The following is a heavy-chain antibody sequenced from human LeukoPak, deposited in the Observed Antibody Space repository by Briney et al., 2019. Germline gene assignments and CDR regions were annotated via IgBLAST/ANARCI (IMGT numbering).Heavy chain of an antibody. D-gene: IGHD1-26*01. J-gene: IGHJ4*02. CDR3: ARLGGSYYTY. Sequence: GGSLRLSCVASGFAFSSYWMSWVRQAPGRGLEWVANIRQDGGEKYYVDSVKGRFTISRDNAKNSLFLQMNSLRVEDTAVYYCARLGGSYYTYWGQGTLVTVSS. CDR2: IRQDGGEK. V-gene: IGHV3-7*01. CDR1: GFAFSSYW.